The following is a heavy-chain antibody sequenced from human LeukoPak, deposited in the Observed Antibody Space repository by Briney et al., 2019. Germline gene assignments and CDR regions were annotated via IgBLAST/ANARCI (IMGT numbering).Heavy chain of an antibody. CDR1: GGSISSSSYY. D-gene: IGHD3-3*01. J-gene: IGHJ5*02. CDR3: ARQSDFWSGYYTGIGWFDP. V-gene: IGHV4-39*01. CDR2: IYYSGST. Sequence: PSETLSLTCTVSGGSISSSSYYWGWIRPPPGKRLEWGGSIYYSGSTYYNPSLKSRVTISVDTSKNQFSLKLSSVTAADTAVYYCARQSDFWSGYYTGIGWFDPWGQGTLVTVSS.